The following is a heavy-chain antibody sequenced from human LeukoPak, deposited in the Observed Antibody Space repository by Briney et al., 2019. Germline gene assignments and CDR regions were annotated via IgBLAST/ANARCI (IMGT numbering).Heavy chain of an antibody. CDR1: GFTLEDHA. CDR2: ISWDGRRI. J-gene: IGHJ2*01. Sequence: GGSLRLSCAASGFTLEDHAMHWVRQAPGKGLEWVSGISWDGRRIVYADSVKGRFTISRDNGKKSLYLQMNSLRVEDTAFYCAKASSHWYFDLWGRGTLVIVSS. V-gene: IGHV3-9*01. CDR3: AKASSHWYFDL.